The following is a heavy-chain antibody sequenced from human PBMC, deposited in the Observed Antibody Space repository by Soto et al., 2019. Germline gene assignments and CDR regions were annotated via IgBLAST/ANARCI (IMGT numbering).Heavy chain of an antibody. CDR3: ARGEQYSGRIFDY. V-gene: IGHV6-1*01. CDR2: TYYRSKWYY. CDR1: GDSVSSNSAG. J-gene: IGHJ4*01. Sequence: SQTLSLTCVITGDSVSSNSAGWSWVRPSPSRGLEWLGRTYYRSKWYYEYAVSVRGRITINPDTSKNQYSLQLNSVTPEDTAVYFCARGEQYSGRIFDYWGQGTLVTV. D-gene: IGHD1-26*01.